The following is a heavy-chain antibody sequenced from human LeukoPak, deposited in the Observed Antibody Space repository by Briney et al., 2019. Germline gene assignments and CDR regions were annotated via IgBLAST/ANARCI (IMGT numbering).Heavy chain of an antibody. J-gene: IGHJ3*02. CDR1: GFTFSIYA. CDR2: INTDGSST. D-gene: IGHD3-16*01. CDR3: ATEDAGLGNASDI. Sequence: PGGSLRLSCAASGFTFSIYAMNWVRQAPGKGLVWVSRINTDGSSTGYADSVKGRFTISRDNAKNTLYLQMSSLRAEDTAVYYCATEDAGLGNASDIWGQGTMVTVSS. V-gene: IGHV3-74*01.